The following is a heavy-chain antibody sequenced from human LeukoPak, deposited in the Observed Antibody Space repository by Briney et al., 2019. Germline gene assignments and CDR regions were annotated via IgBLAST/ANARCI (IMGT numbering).Heavy chain of an antibody. J-gene: IGHJ4*02. CDR1: GFRFGGFW. CDR2: INQDGSEK. D-gene: IGHD1-26*01. CDR3: ARVGYSGTYYFDY. V-gene: IGHV3-7*01. Sequence: GGSLRLSCEASGFRFGGFWMNWVRQAPGKGPERVANINQDGSEKLYVDSVKGRFTIARDNAKNSLYLQMNSLTAEDTAVYYCARVGYSGTYYFDYWGQGTLVTVSS.